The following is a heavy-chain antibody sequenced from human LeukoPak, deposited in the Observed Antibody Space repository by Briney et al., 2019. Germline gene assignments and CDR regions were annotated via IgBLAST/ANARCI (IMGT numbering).Heavy chain of an antibody. CDR1: GFTFSSYS. CDR2: ISSSSSYI. V-gene: IGHV3-21*01. CDR3: ARGSVVATKRS. D-gene: IGHD2-21*01. J-gene: IGHJ4*02. Sequence: PGGSLRLSCAASGFTFSSYSMNWARQAPGKGLEWVSSISSSSSYIYYAESVKGRVTISRDNDKNSLYLQMNSLRAEHTAVYYCARGSVVATKRSWGQGTLVTVSS.